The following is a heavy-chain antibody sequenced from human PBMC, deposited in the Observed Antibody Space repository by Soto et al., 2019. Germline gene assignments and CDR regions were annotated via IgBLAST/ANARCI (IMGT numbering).Heavy chain of an antibody. Sequence: SETLSLTCTVSGNSISTGAYYWSWLRQHPVKGLEWIGHIFYSGNTHYSPSLESRVTISVDTSKNQFSIRLTSVTVADTAVYYCAREGRSAAPQAGFDLWGQGTLVTVSS. CDR2: IFYSGNT. CDR1: GNSISTGAYY. J-gene: IGHJ4*02. V-gene: IGHV4-31*03. D-gene: IGHD3-10*01. CDR3: AREGRSAAPQAGFDL.